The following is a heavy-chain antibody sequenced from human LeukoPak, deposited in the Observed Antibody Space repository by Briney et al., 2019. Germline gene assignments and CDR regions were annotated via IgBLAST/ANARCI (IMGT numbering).Heavy chain of an antibody. V-gene: IGHV3-21*04. CDR2: ISSRGTST. D-gene: IGHD2-2*01. CDR1: GFIFSDFG. CDR3: VRGTDCSATTCYPLSAFDY. J-gene: IGHJ4*02. Sequence: GGSLRLSCVASGFIFSDFGVNWVRQVPGKGLEWVAFISSRGTSTFYAESVKGRFTISRDTGKKSLDLQMTSLRVEDTAAYYCVRGTDCSATTCYPLSAFDYWGQGTLVTVSS.